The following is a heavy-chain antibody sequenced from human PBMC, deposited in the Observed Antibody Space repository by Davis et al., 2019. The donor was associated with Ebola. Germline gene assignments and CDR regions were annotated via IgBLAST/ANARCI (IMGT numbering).Heavy chain of an antibody. CDR1: GFTFSSYA. CDR3: ARDSRVLAGLTDYGMDV. V-gene: IGHV3-30-3*01. Sequence: PGGSLRLSCAASGFTFSSYAMHWVRQAPGKGLEWVAVISYYGSNKYYADSVKGRFTISRDNSKNTLYLQMNSLRAEDTAVYYCARDSRVLAGLTDYGMDVWGQGTTVTVSS. J-gene: IGHJ6*02. D-gene: IGHD3-3*02. CDR2: ISYYGSNK.